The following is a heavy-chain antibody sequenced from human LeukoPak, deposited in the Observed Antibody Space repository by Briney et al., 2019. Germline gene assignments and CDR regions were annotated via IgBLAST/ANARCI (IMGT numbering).Heavy chain of an antibody. J-gene: IGHJ4*02. V-gene: IGHV1-18*01. CDR2: ISSYNGNT. Sequence: ASVKVSCKASGYTFSSDGIRWVRQAPGQGLEWMGWISSYNGNTKYAEKLQGRVTMTTDTSTSTAYMELRSLRSDDTAVYYCASSYYYDSSGYPYYFDYWGQGTLVTVSS. D-gene: IGHD3-22*01. CDR3: ASSYYYDSSGYPYYFDY. CDR1: GYTFSSDG.